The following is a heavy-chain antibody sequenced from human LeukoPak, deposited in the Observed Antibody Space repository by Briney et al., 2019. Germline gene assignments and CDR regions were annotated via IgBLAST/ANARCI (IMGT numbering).Heavy chain of an antibody. J-gene: IGHJ4*02. CDR2: IYYTGST. CDR3: ASSDLSSGWLANDY. CDR1: GGSISSSTYY. Sequence: PSETLSLTCTVSGGSISSSTYYWGWIRQPPGKGLEWIGYIYYTGSTNYNPSLKSRVTISVDTSKNQFFLNLSSVTAADTAVYYCASSDLSSGWLANDYWGQGTPVTVSS. D-gene: IGHD6-19*01. V-gene: IGHV4-61*05.